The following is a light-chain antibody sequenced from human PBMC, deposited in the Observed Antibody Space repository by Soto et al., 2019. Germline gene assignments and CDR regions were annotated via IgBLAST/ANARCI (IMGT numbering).Light chain of an antibody. V-gene: IGLV1-36*01. CDR2: HDN. J-gene: IGLJ1*01. Sequence: QSVLAQPPSVSESPGQRATISCYGGSSNIGSNGVNWYQQLPGKAPKLLIYHDNLLPSGVSDRFSGSRSGTSASLAISGLQSEDEADYHYAALDDSLHNYPIGSGTKDTV. CDR1: SSNIGSNG. CDR3: AALDDSLHNYP.